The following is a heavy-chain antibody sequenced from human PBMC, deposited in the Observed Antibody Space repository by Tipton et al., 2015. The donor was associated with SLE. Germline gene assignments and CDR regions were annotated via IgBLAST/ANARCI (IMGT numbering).Heavy chain of an antibody. CDR2: INHSGST. D-gene: IGHD6-6*01. V-gene: IGHV4-34*01. Sequence: TLSLTCAVYGGSFSGYYWSWIRQPPGKGLEWIGEINHSGSTNYNPSLKSRVTISVDTSKNQFSLKLSSVTAADTAVYYCARGEYSSSSGAIGDYWGQGTLVTVSS. CDR1: GGSFSGYY. J-gene: IGHJ4*02. CDR3: ARGEYSSSSGAIGDY.